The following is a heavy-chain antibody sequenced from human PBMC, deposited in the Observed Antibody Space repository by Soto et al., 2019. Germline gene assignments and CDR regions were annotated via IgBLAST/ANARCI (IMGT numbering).Heavy chain of an antibody. Sequence: QVQLQESGPGLVKPSETLSLTCTISGGPMNNYYCSWFRQPRGQGLEWIGYVGYNGFTRYNPSLRSRVAISLDTAKNQFSLNLSSVTAADTARYYCARQGFGELHGLVDVWGQGITVTVSS. CDR3: ARQGFGELHGLVDV. CDR2: VGYNGFT. V-gene: IGHV4-59*08. D-gene: IGHD3-10*01. J-gene: IGHJ6*02. CDR1: GGPMNNYY.